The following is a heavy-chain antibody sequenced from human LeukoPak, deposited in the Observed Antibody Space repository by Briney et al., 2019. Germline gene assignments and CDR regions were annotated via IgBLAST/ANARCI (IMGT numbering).Heavy chain of an antibody. CDR2: IKQDESEK. Sequence: PGGSLRLSCVASGFSLRNYWMSWVRQAPGRGLEWVANIKQDESEKYYVDSVKGRFTISRDNAKNSLYLQMNSLRAEDTAVYYCARALDSSSSRSKAFEYWGQGTLVTVSS. D-gene: IGHD2-2*01. V-gene: IGHV3-7*01. J-gene: IGHJ4*02. CDR1: GFSLRNYW. CDR3: ARALDSSSSRSKAFEY.